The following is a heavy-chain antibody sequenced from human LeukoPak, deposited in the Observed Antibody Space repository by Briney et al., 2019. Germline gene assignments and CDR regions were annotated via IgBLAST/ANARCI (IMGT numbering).Heavy chain of an antibody. Sequence: SETLSLTCAVYGGSFSGYYRSWIRQPPGKGLEWIGEINHSGSTNYNPSLKSRVTISVDTSKNQFSLRLRSLTSADSAVYYCATGYYEPFATWGPGILVTVSS. D-gene: IGHD2/OR15-2a*01. J-gene: IGHJ5*02. CDR1: GGSFSGYY. CDR2: INHSGST. CDR3: ATGYYEPFAT. V-gene: IGHV4-34*01.